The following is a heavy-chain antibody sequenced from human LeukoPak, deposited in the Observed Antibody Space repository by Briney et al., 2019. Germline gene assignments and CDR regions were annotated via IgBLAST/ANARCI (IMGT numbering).Heavy chain of an antibody. CDR1: GYTFTGYY. CDR3: ARGGWSDPVDY. V-gene: IGHV1-2*02. J-gene: IGHJ4*02. D-gene: IGHD3-22*01. Sequence: ASVEVSCKASGYTFTGYYMHWVRQAPGQGLEWMGWINPNSGGTNYAQKFQGRVTMTRDTSVSTAYMELSSLRSEDTAVYYCARGGWSDPVDYWGQGTLVTVSS. CDR2: INPNSGGT.